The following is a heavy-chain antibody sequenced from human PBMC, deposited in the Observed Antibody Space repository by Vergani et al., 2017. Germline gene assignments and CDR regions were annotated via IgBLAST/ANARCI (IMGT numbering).Heavy chain of an antibody. J-gene: IGHJ6*03. V-gene: IGHV1-8*01. Sequence: QVQLVQSGAEGKKPGASVKVSCKASGYTFTSYDINWVRQATGQXLEWMGWMNPNSGNTGYAQKFQGRVTMTRNTSISTAYMELSSLRSEDTAVYYCARGKYYDFWSGYYTRSDYYYMDVWGKGTTVTVSS. CDR2: MNPNSGNT. D-gene: IGHD3-3*01. CDR3: ARGKYYDFWSGYYTRSDYYYMDV. CDR1: GYTFTSYD.